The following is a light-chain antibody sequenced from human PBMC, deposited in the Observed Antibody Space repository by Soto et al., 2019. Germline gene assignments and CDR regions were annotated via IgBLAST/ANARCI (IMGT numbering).Light chain of an antibody. CDR2: VVS. Sequence: QSALTQPASVSGSPGQSITISCTGTSSDVGAYDYVSWYQQHPDKAPKLIIYVVSNRPSGVSNRFSGSNSGNTASLTISGLQAEDEADYYCSLYTSSDTPYVFGTGTKLTVL. J-gene: IGLJ1*01. CDR3: SLYTSSDTPYV. V-gene: IGLV2-14*01. CDR1: SSDVGAYDY.